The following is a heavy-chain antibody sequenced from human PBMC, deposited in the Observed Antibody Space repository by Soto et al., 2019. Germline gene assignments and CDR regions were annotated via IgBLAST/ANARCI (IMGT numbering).Heavy chain of an antibody. CDR3: AKDLGPHYYDSSGYYYPFDY. V-gene: IGHV3-23*01. J-gene: IGHJ4*02. Sequence: ETLSLTCTVSGGSFTGHFWSWVRQAPGKGLEWVSAISGSGGSTYYADSVKGRFTISRDNSKNTLYLQMNSLRAEDTAVYYCAKDLGPHYYDSSGYYYPFDYWGQGTLVTVSS. CDR2: ISGSGGST. CDR1: GGSFTGHF. D-gene: IGHD3-22*01.